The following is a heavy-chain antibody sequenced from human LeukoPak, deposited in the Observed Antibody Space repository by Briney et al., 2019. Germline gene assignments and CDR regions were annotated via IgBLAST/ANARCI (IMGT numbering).Heavy chain of an antibody. J-gene: IGHJ4*02. D-gene: IGHD6-13*01. CDR3: ASALTYCIAAACFDY. CDR2: ISGSGGST. Sequence: GGSLRLSCAASGFTFSSYAMSWVRQAPGKGLEWVSAISGSGGSTYYADSVRGRFTISRDNSKNTLYLQMNSLRAEDTAVYYCASALTYCIAAACFDYWGQGTLVTVSS. V-gene: IGHV3-23*01. CDR1: GFTFSSYA.